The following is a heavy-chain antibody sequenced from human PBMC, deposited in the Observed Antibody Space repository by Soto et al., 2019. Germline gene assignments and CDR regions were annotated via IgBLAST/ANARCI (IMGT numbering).Heavy chain of an antibody. D-gene: IGHD3-3*01. J-gene: IGHJ5*02. Sequence: SETLSLTCTVSGGSISSYYWSWIRQPPGKGLEWIGYIYYSGSTNYNPSLKSRVTISVDTSKNQFSLKLSSVTAADTAVYYCASGSGDRIFGVGYTENWFDPWGQGTLVTVSS. CDR1: GGSISSYY. CDR3: ASGSGDRIFGVGYTENWFDP. CDR2: IYYSGST. V-gene: IGHV4-59*01.